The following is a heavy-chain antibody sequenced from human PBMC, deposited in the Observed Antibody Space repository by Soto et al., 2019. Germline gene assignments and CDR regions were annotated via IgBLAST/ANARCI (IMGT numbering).Heavy chain of an antibody. D-gene: IGHD5-18*01. V-gene: IGHV4-59*01. CDR1: GGSISSYY. J-gene: IGHJ6*02. CDR3: CGYSYGYWATGYYGMDV. CDR2: IYYSGST. Sequence: ETLSLTCTVSGGSISSYYWSWIRQPPGKGLEWIGYIYYSGSTNYNPSLKSRVTISVDTSKNQFSLKLSSVTAADTAVYYCCGYSYGYWATGYYGMDVWGQGTTVTVSS.